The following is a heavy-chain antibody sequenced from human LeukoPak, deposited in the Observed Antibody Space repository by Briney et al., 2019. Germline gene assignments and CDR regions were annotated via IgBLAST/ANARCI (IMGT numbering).Heavy chain of an antibody. D-gene: IGHD3-22*01. V-gene: IGHV4-39*07. CDR3: ARVKYYYDSSGYYRDAFDI. CDR2: IYYSGST. Sequence: SETLSLTCTVSGGSISSSSYYWGWIRQPPGKGLEWIGSIYYSGSTNYNPSLKSRVTISVDTSKNQFSLKLSSVTAADTVVYYCARVKYYYDSSGYYRDAFDIWGQGTMVTVSS. J-gene: IGHJ3*02. CDR1: GGSISSSSYY.